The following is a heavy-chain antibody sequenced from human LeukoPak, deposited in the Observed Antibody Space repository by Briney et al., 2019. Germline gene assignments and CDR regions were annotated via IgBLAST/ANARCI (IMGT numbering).Heavy chain of an antibody. CDR2: FDPEDGET. J-gene: IGHJ6*03. Sequence: ASVKVSCKVSGYTLTELSMHWVRQAPGKGREWMGGFDPEDGETNYAQKFQGRVRITADDSTDIVYMELSSLRSEDTAVYYCARGLISGTTDYFYFYIDVWGKGTTVTVSS. CDR3: ARGLISGTTDYFYFYIDV. CDR1: GYTLTELS. D-gene: IGHD1/OR15-1a*01. V-gene: IGHV1-24*01.